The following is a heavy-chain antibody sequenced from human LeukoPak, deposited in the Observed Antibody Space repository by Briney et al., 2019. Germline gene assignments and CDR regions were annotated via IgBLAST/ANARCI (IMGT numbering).Heavy chain of an antibody. J-gene: IGHJ4*02. CDR3: ARVAVVVPAAIDY. CDR2: IIPNSGGT. CDR1: GYIFTDYY. D-gene: IGHD2-2*01. Sequence: GASVKVSCKASGYIFTDYYMYWVRQAPGQGLEWMGWIIPNSGGTNYAQKFQGRVTMTRDTSTSTAYMELRSLRSDDTAVYYCARVAVVVPAAIDYWGQGTLVTVSS. V-gene: IGHV1-2*02.